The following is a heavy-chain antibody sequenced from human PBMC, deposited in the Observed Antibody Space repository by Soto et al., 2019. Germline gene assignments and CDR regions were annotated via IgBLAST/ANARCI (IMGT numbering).Heavy chain of an antibody. J-gene: IGHJ4*02. CDR3: AKDRMGASWYGFDF. CDR1: GFIFSTYG. D-gene: IGHD6-13*01. Sequence: QVHLVESGGGVGQPGRSLRLSCAASGFIFSTYGMHWIRQAPGKGLEWVAVVSSDGSNTHYADSVKGRFTISRDNSKNTLCLQMNSLRPDDTAVYYCAKDRMGASWYGFDFWGQGTLVTVSS. V-gene: IGHV3-30*18. CDR2: VSSDGSNT.